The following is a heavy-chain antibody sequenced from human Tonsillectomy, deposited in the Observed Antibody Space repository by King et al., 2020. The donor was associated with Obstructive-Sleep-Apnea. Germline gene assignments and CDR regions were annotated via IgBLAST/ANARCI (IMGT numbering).Heavy chain of an antibody. D-gene: IGHD3-10*01. CDR3: ARDGKRDYGSGSYYHDAFDI. CDR2: ISSSGSTI. J-gene: IGHJ3*02. Sequence: VQLVESGGGLVKPGGSLRLSCAASGFTFSDYYMSWIRQAPGKGLEWVSYISSSGSTIYYADSVKGRFTISRDNAKNSLYQQMNSLRAEDTAVYYCARDGKRDYGSGSYYHDAFDIWGQGTMVTVSS. V-gene: IGHV3-11*01. CDR1: GFTFSDYY.